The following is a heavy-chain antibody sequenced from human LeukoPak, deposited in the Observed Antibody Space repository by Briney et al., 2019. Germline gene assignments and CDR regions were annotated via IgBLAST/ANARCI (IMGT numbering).Heavy chain of an antibody. J-gene: IGHJ3*02. CDR1: GGTFSSYA. D-gene: IGHD2-2*01. Sequence: SVKVSCKASGGTFSSYAISWVRQAPGQGLEWMGRIIPILGIANYAQKFQGRVTITADKSTSTAYMELSSLRSEDTAVYYCASNRRYCSSTSCYFDIWGQGTMVTVSS. V-gene: IGHV1-69*04. CDR3: ASNRRYCSSTSCYFDI. CDR2: IIPILGIA.